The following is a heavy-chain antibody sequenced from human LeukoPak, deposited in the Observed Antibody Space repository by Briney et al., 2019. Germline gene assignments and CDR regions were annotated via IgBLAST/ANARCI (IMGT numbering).Heavy chain of an antibody. J-gene: IGHJ3*02. V-gene: IGHV4-38-2*02. CDR3: ARAYYGSRGDAFDI. D-gene: IGHD3-10*01. Sequence: SETLSLTCTVSGYSISSGYYWGWVRQPPGKGLEWIGYIYYSGSTNYNPSLKSRVTISVDTSKNQFSLKLSSVTAADTAVYYCARAYYGSRGDAFDIWGQGTMVTVSS. CDR1: GYSISSGYY. CDR2: IYYSGST.